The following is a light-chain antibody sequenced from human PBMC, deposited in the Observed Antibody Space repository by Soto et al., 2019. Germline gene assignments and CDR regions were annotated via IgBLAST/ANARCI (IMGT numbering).Light chain of an antibody. CDR2: DSS. V-gene: IGKV1-33*01. CDR3: QQYDTLYSVT. CDR1: HDISRY. Sequence: DIQVTQSPSSLSVSVGDRVTITCQASHDISRYLNWYQQKPGKAPDLLIYDSSKLNTGITSRFSVNGSGTEFNFTIRGIQPEDVAKSFYQQYDTLYSVTFGQGTRLEIK. J-gene: IGKJ5*01.